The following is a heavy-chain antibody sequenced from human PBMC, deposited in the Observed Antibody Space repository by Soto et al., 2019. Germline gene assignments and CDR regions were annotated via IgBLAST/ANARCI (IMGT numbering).Heavy chain of an antibody. CDR1: GGTFSSYV. CDR3: ARGVECRGYCINKLTGFDP. V-gene: IGHV1-69*06. CDR2: IIPIFGTA. Sequence: QVQLVQSGAEVKKPGSSVKVSCKASGGTFSSYVISWVRQAPGQGLEWMGGIIPIFGTANYAQKFQGRVTITANKATRTAYMELSSLESEDTAVYYCARGVECRGYCINKLTGFDPWGQGTLVTVSS. D-gene: IGHD2-8*01. J-gene: IGHJ5*02.